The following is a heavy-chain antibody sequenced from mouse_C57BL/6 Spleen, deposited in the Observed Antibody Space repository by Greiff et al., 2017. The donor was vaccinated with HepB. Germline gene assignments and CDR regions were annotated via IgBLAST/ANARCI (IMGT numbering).Heavy chain of an antibody. V-gene: IGHV1-15*01. Sequence: VQLQQSGAELVRPGASVTLSCKASGYTFTDYEMHWVKQTPVHGLEWIGAIDPETGGTAYNQKFKGKAILTADKSSSTAYMELRSLTSEDSAVYYCTRDPYYGSSHLDYWGQGTTLTVSS. CDR2: IDPETGGT. J-gene: IGHJ2*01. D-gene: IGHD1-1*01. CDR3: TRDPYYGSSHLDY. CDR1: GYTFTDYE.